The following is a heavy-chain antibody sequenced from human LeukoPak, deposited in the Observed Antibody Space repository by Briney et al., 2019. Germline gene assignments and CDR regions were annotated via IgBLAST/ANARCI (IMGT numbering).Heavy chain of an antibody. CDR3: ARDSSSWYPWFDP. V-gene: IGHV1-69*01. CDR2: IIPIFGTA. J-gene: IGHJ5*02. D-gene: IGHD6-13*01. CDR1: GGTFSSYA. Sequence: SVKVSCKASGGTFSSYAISWVRQAPGQGLEWMGGIIPIFGTANYAQKFQGRVTITADESTSTAYMEPSSLRSEDTAVYYCARDSSSWYPWFDPWGQGTLVTVSS.